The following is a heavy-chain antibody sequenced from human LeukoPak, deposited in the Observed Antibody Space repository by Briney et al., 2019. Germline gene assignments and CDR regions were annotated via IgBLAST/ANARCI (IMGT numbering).Heavy chain of an antibody. CDR2: INTDGSST. CDR3: ARTGAVMSGAFDI. D-gene: IGHD3-3*01. J-gene: IGHJ3*02. Sequence: PGGSLRLSCAASEFTFSNYWMHWVRQVPGKGLVWVSRINTDGSSTTYADSVKGRFTISRDNAKNTLYLQMNSLRAEDTAVYYCARTGAVMSGAFDIWGLGTIVTVSS. CDR1: EFTFSNYW. V-gene: IGHV3-74*01.